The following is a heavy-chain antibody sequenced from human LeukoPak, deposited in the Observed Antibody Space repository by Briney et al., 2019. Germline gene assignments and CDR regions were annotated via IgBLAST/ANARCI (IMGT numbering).Heavy chain of an antibody. Sequence: SETLSLTCTVSGGSISSSSYYWGWIRQPPGKGLEWIGSIYYSGSTYYNPSLKSRVTISVDTSKNQFSLKLSSVTAADTAVYYCARDREYYYDSSGYYHEGFGYWGQGTLVTVSS. J-gene: IGHJ4*02. D-gene: IGHD3-22*01. CDR2: IYYSGST. CDR3: ARDREYYYDSSGYYHEGFGY. CDR1: GGSISSSSYY. V-gene: IGHV4-39*07.